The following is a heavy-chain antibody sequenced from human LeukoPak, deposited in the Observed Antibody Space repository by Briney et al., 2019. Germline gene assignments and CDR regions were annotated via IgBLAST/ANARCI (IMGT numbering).Heavy chain of an antibody. CDR1: GYTLTELS. Sequence: EASVKVSCKVSGYTLTELSIHWVRQAPGKGLEWMGGFNPEDGEKIYVQKFQGRVTMTEDTSIDTAYMELSSLRSEDTAMYYCATDPVGYCSSDSCYSVDYWGQGTLVTVSS. CDR2: FNPEDGEK. D-gene: IGHD2-15*01. CDR3: ATDPVGYCSSDSCYSVDY. V-gene: IGHV1-24*01. J-gene: IGHJ4*02.